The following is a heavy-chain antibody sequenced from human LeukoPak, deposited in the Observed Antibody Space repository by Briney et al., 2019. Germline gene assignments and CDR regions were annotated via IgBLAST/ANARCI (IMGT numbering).Heavy chain of an antibody. J-gene: IGHJ4*02. D-gene: IGHD1-26*01. CDR1: GLTFHDYA. CDR2: IVGDSSKT. CDR3: ARDRVVGALGY. V-gene: IGHV3-23*01. Sequence: GGSLRLSCAISGLTFHDYAMTWVRQAPGKGLEWVSTIVGDSSKTYYADSVKGRFTISRDNAKNTLYLQMNSLRAEDTAVYYCARDRVVGALGYWGQGTLVTVSS.